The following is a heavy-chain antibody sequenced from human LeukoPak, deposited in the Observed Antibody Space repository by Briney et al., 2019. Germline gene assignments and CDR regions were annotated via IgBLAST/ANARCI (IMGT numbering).Heavy chain of an antibody. CDR1: GYTFTGYC. CDR3: AGDSIAAAGTYYYYGMDV. Sequence: ASVKVSCKASGYTFTGYCMHWVRQAPGQGLEWMGWINPNSGGTNYAQKFQGRVTMTRDTSISTAYMELSRLRSDDTAVYYCAGDSIAAAGTYYYYGMDVWGQGTTVTVS. V-gene: IGHV1-2*02. D-gene: IGHD6-13*01. J-gene: IGHJ6*02. CDR2: INPNSGGT.